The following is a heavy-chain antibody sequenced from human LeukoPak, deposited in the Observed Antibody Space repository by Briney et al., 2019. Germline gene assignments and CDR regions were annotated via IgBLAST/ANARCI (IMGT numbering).Heavy chain of an antibody. V-gene: IGHV1-8*01. CDR3: ARDLGGYGDSGTNFDY. J-gene: IGHJ4*02. D-gene: IGHD4-17*01. Sequence: ASVKVSCKASGYTFTSYDIKWVRQATGQGLEWMGWMNPNSGNTGYAQKFQGRVTMTRNTSISTAYMELSSLRAEDTAVYYCARDLGGYGDSGTNFDYWGQGTLVTVSS. CDR1: GYTFTSYD. CDR2: MNPNSGNT.